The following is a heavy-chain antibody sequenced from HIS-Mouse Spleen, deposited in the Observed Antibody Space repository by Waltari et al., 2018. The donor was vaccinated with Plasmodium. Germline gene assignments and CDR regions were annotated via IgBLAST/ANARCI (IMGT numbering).Heavy chain of an antibody. CDR2: IRLNSCRI. D-gene: IGHD2-15*01. J-gene: IGHJ4*02. CDR1: GCPFDDYA. CDR3: AKDFCSGGSCLGLFDY. Sequence: EVQLVESGGGLVQPGRSLRLSCQASGCPFDDYAMHGVRQAPGKGLGVVSGIRLNSCRIGYEDSVKGRFIIYRDKAKNSLYLQMNSLRAEDTALYYCAKDFCSGGSCLGLFDYWGQGTLVTVSS. V-gene: IGHV3-9*01.